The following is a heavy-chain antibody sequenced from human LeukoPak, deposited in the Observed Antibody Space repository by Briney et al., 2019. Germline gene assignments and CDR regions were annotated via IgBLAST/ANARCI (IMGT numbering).Heavy chain of an antibody. J-gene: IGHJ5*02. CDR1: DASVRGYY. Sequence: SETLSLTCTVSDASVRGYYWSWIRQPPGKGLEWIGYIHYTGNTDYNPSLTSRVTMSVDTSKNQFSLKLSSVTAADTAVYYCARDVSGYAWFDPWGQGTLVTVSS. CDR3: ARDVSGYAWFDP. V-gene: IGHV4-59*02. CDR2: IHYTGNT. D-gene: IGHD3-22*01.